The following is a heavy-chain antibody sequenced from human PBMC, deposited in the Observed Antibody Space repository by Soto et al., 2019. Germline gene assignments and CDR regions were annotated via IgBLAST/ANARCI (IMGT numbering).Heavy chain of an antibody. Sequence: SETLSLTCTVSGGSISSSSYYWGWIRQPPGKGLEWIGSIYYSGSTYYNPSLKSRVTISVDTSKNQFSLKLSSVTAADTAVYYCARLVKVRGVRYYDGMDVWGQGTTVTVSS. D-gene: IGHD3-10*01. J-gene: IGHJ6*02. V-gene: IGHV4-39*01. CDR3: ARLVKVRGVRYYDGMDV. CDR2: IYYSGST. CDR1: GGSISSSSYY.